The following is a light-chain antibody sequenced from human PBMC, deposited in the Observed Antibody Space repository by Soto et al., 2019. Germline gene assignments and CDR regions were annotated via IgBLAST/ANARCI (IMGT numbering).Light chain of an antibody. CDR3: SSYTSSSMV. Sequence: QSALTQPASVSGSPGQSITISCTGTSSDVGVYNYVSWYQQHPGKAPKLMIYDVSNRPSGVSNRFSGSKSGNTASLTISGLQAEDEADYYCSSYTSSSMVFGGGTKVTVL. CDR2: DVS. V-gene: IGLV2-14*01. CDR1: SSDVGVYNY. J-gene: IGLJ2*01.